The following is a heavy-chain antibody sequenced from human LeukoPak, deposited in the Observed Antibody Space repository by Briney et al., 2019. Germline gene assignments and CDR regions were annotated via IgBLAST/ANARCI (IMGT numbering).Heavy chain of an antibody. V-gene: IGHV3-15*01. D-gene: IGHD5-24*01. CDR2: IKSKTDGGTT. J-gene: IGHJ4*02. Sequence: GGSLRLSCAASGFTFSNAWMSWVRQAPGKGLGWVGRIKSKTDGGTTDYAAPVKGRFTISRDDSKNTLYLQMNSLKTEDTAVYYCAKDDAWLQFGDWGRGTLVTVSS. CDR3: AKDDAWLQFGD. CDR1: GFTFSNAW.